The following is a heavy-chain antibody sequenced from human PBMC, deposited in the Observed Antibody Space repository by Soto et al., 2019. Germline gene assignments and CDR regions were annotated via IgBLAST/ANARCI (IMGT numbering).Heavy chain of an antibody. CDR1: GGSISSGGYY. V-gene: IGHV4-31*03. J-gene: IGHJ6*02. Sequence: PSETLSVTCTVSGGSISSGGYYWSWIRQHPGKGLEWIGYIYYSGSTYYNPSLKSRVTISVDTSKNQFSLKLSSVTAADTAVYYCTRDRRDYYGSPNYYGMDVWGQGTTVTVSS. D-gene: IGHD3-10*01. CDR2: IYYSGST. CDR3: TRDRRDYYGSPNYYGMDV.